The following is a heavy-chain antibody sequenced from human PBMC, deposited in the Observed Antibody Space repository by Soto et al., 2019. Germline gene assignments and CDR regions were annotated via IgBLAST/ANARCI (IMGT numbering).Heavy chain of an antibody. CDR1: GGSISSSSYY. V-gene: IGHV4-39*01. J-gene: IGHJ5*02. CDR2: IYYSGST. CDR3: ARTRAVWFDP. Sequence: QLQLQESGPGLVKPSETLSLTCTVSGGSISSSSYYWGWIRQPPGKGLEWIGSIYYSGSTYYNPSLKSRVTISVDTSKNQFSLKLSSVTAADTSVYYCARTRAVWFDPWGQGTLVTVSS. D-gene: IGHD6-19*01.